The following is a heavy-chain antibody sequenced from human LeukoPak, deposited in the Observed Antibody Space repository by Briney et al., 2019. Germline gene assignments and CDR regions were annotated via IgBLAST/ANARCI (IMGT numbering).Heavy chain of an antibody. V-gene: IGHV3-48*03. CDR3: AELGITMIGGV. Sequence: GRSLTLSCAALGFTFSSYEMKSVRHAPGKGLEWGSYISSSGSTIYYTASVKGRFTISRDNAKNSLYLQMNSLRAEDTAVYYCAELGITMIGGVWGKGTTVTISS. D-gene: IGHD3-10*02. CDR1: GFTFSSYE. J-gene: IGHJ6*04. CDR2: ISSSGSTI.